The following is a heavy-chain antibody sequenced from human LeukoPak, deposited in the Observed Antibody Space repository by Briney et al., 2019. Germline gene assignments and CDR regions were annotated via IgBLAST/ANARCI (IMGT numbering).Heavy chain of an antibody. CDR3: ARDVQYDILTGYLDYYFDY. J-gene: IGHJ4*02. Sequence: GGSLRLSCAASGFPFSSYWMSWVRQAPGKGLEWVANIKQDGSEKYYVDSVKGRFTISRDNAKNSLYLQMNSLRAEDTAVYYCARDVQYDILTGYLDYYFDYWGQGTLVTVSS. CDR2: IKQDGSEK. V-gene: IGHV3-7*01. D-gene: IGHD3-9*01. CDR1: GFPFSSYW.